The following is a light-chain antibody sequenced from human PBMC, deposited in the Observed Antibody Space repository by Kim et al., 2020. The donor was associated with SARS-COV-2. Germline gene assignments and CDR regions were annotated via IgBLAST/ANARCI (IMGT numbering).Light chain of an antibody. CDR1: SSTIWAYYD. V-gene: IGLV1-40*01. CDR2: GNT. J-gene: IGLJ3*02. CDR3: QSYDRSLSGSV. Sequence: QRVTLSCAGGSSTIWAYYDVPWYQQLPGTAPTPLTHGNTNRPSGVPDRFSGSKSGTSASLDITGLQAEDEAVYYCQSYDRSLSGSVFGGGTKLTVL.